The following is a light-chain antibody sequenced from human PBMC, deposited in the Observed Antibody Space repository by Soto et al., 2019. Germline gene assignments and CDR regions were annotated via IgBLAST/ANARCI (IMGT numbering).Light chain of an antibody. J-gene: IGLJ2*01. CDR1: TGAVTRAQY. CDR2: DTS. CDR3: LLFDSGGVV. V-gene: IGLV7-46*01. Sequence: QAVVTQEPSLTVSPGGTVTLTCGSSTGAVTRAQYPYWFQQRPGQVPRTLIFDTSDKQSWTPARFSGSLLGGKAALTLSGAQPEDEAEYYCLLFDSGGVVFGGGTKLTVL.